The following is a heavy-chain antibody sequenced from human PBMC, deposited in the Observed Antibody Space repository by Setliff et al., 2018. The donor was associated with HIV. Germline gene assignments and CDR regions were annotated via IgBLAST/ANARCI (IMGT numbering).Heavy chain of an antibody. J-gene: IGHJ1*01. D-gene: IGHD6-6*01. CDR1: GYTFTSYY. CDR3: ARDPAPSSSASYFQH. CDR2: INPSSGST. V-gene: IGHV1-46*01. Sequence: ASVKVSCKASGYTFTSYYMHSVRQAPGQGLEWMGIINPSSGSTTYAQKFQGRVTMTSDTSTSTVYMELSSLRYEDTAVYYCARDPAPSSSASYFQHWGQGTPVTVSS.